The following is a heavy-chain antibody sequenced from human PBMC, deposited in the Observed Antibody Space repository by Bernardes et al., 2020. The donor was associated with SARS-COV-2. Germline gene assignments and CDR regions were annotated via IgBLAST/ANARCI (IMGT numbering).Heavy chain of an antibody. V-gene: IGHV1-18*04. D-gene: IGHD3-3*01. CDR2: ISAYNGNT. CDR3: ARDFTGYYDFWSGYYYGMDV. Sequence: ASVKVSCKASGYTFTSYGISWVRQAPGQGLEWMGWISAYNGNTNYAQKLQGRVTMTTDTSTSTAYMELRSLRSDDTAVYYCARDFTGYYDFWSGYYYGMDVWGQGTTVT. J-gene: IGHJ6*02. CDR1: GYTFTSYG.